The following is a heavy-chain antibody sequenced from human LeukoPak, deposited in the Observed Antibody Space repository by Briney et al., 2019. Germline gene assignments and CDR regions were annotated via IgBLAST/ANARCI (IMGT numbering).Heavy chain of an antibody. D-gene: IGHD2-2*01. CDR3: ARGESVIVPAVNYYYYYMDV. V-gene: IGHV4-34*01. J-gene: IGHJ6*03. Sequence: PSETLSLTCAVYGGSFSGYYWSWIRQPPGKGLEWIGEINQSGSTNYNPSLKSRVTISVDTSKNQFSLKLSSVTAADTAVYYCARGESVIVPAVNYYYYYMDVWGKGTTVTVSS. CDR1: GGSFSGYY. CDR2: INQSGST.